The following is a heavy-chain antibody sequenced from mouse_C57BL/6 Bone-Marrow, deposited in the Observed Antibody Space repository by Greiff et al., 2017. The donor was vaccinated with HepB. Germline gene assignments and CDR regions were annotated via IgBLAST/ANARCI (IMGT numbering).Heavy chain of an antibody. J-gene: IGHJ3*01. CDR1: GYTFTSYG. V-gene: IGHV1-81*01. CDR2: IYPRSGNT. CDR3: VGYYGSSPAWFAY. D-gene: IGHD1-1*01. Sequence: QVQLKQSGAELARPGASVKLSCKASGYTFTSYGISWVKQRTGQGLEWIGEIYPRSGNTYYNEKFKGKATLTADKSSSTAYMELRSLTSEDSAVYFCVGYYGSSPAWFAYWGQGTLVTVSA.